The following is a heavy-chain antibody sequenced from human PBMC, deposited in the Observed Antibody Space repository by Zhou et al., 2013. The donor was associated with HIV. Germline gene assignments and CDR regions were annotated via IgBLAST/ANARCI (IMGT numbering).Heavy chain of an antibody. CDR1: GYSISSGYY. CDR2: IYHSGST. Sequence: QVQLQESGPGLVKPSETLSLTCAVSGYSISSGYYWGWIRQPPGKGLEWIGSIYHSGSTYYNPSLKSRVTISVDTSKNQFSLKLSSVTAADTAVYYCARVPRDILTGYCDYWGQGTLVTVSS. D-gene: IGHD3-9*01. CDR3: ARVPRDILTGYCDY. J-gene: IGHJ4*02. V-gene: IGHV4-38-2*01.